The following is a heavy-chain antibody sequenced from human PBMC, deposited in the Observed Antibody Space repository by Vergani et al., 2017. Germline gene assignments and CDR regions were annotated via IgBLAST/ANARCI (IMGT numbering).Heavy chain of an antibody. V-gene: IGHV1-8*01. D-gene: IGHD3-22*01. CDR2: MNPNSGNT. J-gene: IGHJ4*02. CDR3: ARVDDSSGSVDY. Sequence: QVQLVQSGAEVKKPGASVKVSCKASGYTFTSYDINWVRQATGQGLEWMGWMNPNSGNTGYAQKFQGRVTMTTDTSTTTAYMELRSLRSDDTAAYYCARVDDSSGSVDYWGQGTLVTVSS. CDR1: GYTFTSYD.